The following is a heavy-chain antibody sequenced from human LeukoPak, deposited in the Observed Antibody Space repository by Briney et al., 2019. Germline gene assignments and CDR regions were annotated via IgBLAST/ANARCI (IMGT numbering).Heavy chain of an antibody. CDR3: ARGLYHYDSSVGY. CDR2: IYTSGST. J-gene: IGHJ4*02. Sequence: PSETLSLTCTVSGGSTSSGSYYWSWIRQPAGKGLEWIGRIYTSGSTNYNASLKSRVTISVDTSKNQFSLNLSSVTAADTAVYYCARGLYHYDSSVGYWGQGTLVTVSS. CDR1: GGSTSSGSYY. D-gene: IGHD3-22*01. V-gene: IGHV4-61*02.